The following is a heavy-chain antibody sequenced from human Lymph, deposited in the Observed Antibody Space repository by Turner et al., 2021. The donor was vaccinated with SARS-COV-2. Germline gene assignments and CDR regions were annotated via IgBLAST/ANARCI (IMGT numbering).Heavy chain of an antibody. Sequence: VQLVQSGAEGRKPGASGKVPAKASGYTSTAYYMHWVRQAPGQGLEWMGWINPNSGGTNYAQKFQGRVTMTRDTSISTAYMELSRLRSDDTAVYYCARDVERYNDFWSGYSGGYGLDVWGQGTTVTVSS. CDR3: ARDVERYNDFWSGYSGGYGLDV. CDR2: INPNSGGT. V-gene: IGHV1-2*02. J-gene: IGHJ6*02. CDR1: GYTSTAYY. D-gene: IGHD3-3*01.